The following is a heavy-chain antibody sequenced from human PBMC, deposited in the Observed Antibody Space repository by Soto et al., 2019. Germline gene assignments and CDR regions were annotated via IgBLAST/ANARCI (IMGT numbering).Heavy chain of an antibody. J-gene: IGHJ4*02. Sequence: PGGSLRLSCAASGFTFSSYGMHWVRQAPGKGLEWVAVIWYDGSNKYYADSVKGRFTISRDNSKNTLYLQMNSLRAEDTAVYYCARDPGLGLLWFGELFGPFDYWGQGTLVTVSS. CDR3: ARDPGLGLLWFGELFGPFDY. D-gene: IGHD3-10*01. CDR1: GFTFSSYG. CDR2: IWYDGSNK. V-gene: IGHV3-33*01.